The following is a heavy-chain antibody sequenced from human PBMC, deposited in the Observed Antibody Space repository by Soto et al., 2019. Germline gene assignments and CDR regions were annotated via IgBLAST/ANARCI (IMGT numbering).Heavy chain of an antibody. CDR2: ISGSGGST. J-gene: IGHJ6*02. V-gene: IGHV3-23*01. CDR3: AKDTLRYFDWLSNPSVYYYYYGMDV. D-gene: IGHD3-9*01. CDR1: GFTFSSYA. Sequence: GGSLRLSCAASGFTFSSYAMSWVRQAPGKGLEWVSAISGSGGSTYYADSVKGRFTISRDNSKNTLYLQMNSLRAEDTAVYYCAKDTLRYFDWLSNPSVYYYYYGMDVWGQGTTVTVSS.